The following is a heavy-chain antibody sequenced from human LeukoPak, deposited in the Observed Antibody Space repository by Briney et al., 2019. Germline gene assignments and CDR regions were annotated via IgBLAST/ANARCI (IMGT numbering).Heavy chain of an antibody. J-gene: IGHJ4*02. D-gene: IGHD2-15*01. V-gene: IGHV3-30*14. CDR1: GFTFSSYA. Sequence: GGSLRLSCAASGFTFSSYAMHWVRQAPGKGLEWVAVISYDGSNKYYADSVKGRFTISRDNSKNTLYLQMGSLRPDDMAVYYCVRESADWGQGTLVTVSS. CDR3: VRESAD. CDR2: ISYDGSNK.